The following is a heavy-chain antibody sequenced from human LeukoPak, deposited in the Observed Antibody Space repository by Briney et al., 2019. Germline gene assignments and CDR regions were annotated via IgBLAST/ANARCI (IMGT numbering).Heavy chain of an antibody. CDR2: IYSGGST. Sequence: PGGSLRLSCAASGFTVSSNYMSWVRQAPGKGLEWVSVIYSGGSTYYADSVKGRFTISRDNSKNTLYLQMNSLRAEDTAVYYCAKDLAGYAFDYWGQGTLVTVSS. J-gene: IGHJ4*02. CDR3: AKDLAGYAFDY. D-gene: IGHD5-12*01. V-gene: IGHV3-53*01. CDR1: GFTVSSNY.